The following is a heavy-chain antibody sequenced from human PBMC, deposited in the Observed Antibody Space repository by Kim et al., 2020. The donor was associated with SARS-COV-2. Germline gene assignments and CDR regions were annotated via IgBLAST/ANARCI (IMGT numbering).Heavy chain of an antibody. Sequence: YADSVKGRFTISRDNSKNTLYLQMSSLRAEDTAVYYCVKDGGYDPLYFDYWGQGTLVTVSS. CDR3: VKDGGYDPLYFDY. J-gene: IGHJ4*02. D-gene: IGHD5-12*01. V-gene: IGHV3-64D*06.